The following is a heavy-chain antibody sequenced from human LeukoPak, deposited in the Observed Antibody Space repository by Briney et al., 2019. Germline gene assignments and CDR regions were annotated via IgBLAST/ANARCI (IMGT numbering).Heavy chain of an antibody. CDR3: ARDVGPIAVAGTGIDY. D-gene: IGHD6-19*01. CDR1: GGSISSYY. J-gene: IGHJ4*02. CDR2: IYYSGST. Sequence: SETLSLTCTVSGGSISSYYWSWIRQPPGKGLEWIGYIYYSGSTNYNPSLKNRVTISVDTSKNQFSLKLSSVTAADTAVYYCARDVGPIAVAGTGIDYWGQGTLVTVSS. V-gene: IGHV4-59*12.